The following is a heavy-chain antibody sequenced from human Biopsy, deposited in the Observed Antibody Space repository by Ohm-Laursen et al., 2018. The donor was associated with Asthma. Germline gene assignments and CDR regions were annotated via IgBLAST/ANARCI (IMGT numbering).Heavy chain of an antibody. Sequence: SLRLSCSAPGFTFNSYGMHWVRQAPGKGLEWVAVISYDGRNKYYGDSVKGRFTISRDNSKNTVYLQMISLRVEDTSVYYCARGAYYDFWSGYSRPIPGYYGMDVWGHGTTVTVSS. CDR3: ARGAYYDFWSGYSRPIPGYYGMDV. V-gene: IGHV3-30*03. CDR1: GFTFNSYG. CDR2: ISYDGRNK. J-gene: IGHJ6*02. D-gene: IGHD3-3*01.